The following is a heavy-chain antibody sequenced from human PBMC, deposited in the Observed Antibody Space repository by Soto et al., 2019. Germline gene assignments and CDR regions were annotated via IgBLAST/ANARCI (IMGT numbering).Heavy chain of an antibody. CDR2: IWYDGSNK. CDR3: ARNGPTGYYYYGMDV. Sequence: GGSLRLSCAASGFTFSSYGMHWVRQAPGKGLEWVAVIWYDGSNKYYADSVKGRFTISRDNSKNTLYLQMNSLRAEDTAVYYCARNGPTGYYYYGMDVWGQGTTVTVSS. CDR1: GFTFSSYG. J-gene: IGHJ6*02. V-gene: IGHV3-33*01. D-gene: IGHD3-9*01.